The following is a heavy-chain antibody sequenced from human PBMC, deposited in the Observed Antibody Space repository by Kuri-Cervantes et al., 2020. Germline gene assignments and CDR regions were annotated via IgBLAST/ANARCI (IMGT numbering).Heavy chain of an antibody. J-gene: IGHJ4*02. CDR1: GYTFTGYY. CDR3: VRGVRSGQPIGDF. V-gene: IGHV1-2*04. CDR2: INPNSGGT. D-gene: IGHD3-10*01. Sequence: ASVKVSCKASGYTFTGYYMHWVRQAPGQGLEWMGWINPNSGGTNYAQKFQGWVTMTRDTSISTAYMELSRLRADDTAVYYCVRGVRSGQPIGDFWGQGTLVTVSS.